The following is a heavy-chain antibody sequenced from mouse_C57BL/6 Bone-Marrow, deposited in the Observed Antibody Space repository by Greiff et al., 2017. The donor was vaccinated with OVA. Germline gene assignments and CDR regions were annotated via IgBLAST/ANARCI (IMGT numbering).Heavy chain of an antibody. D-gene: IGHD2-2*01. CDR2: SRNKANDYTT. CDR3: AIGYDVRFAY. V-gene: IGHV7-1*01. CDR1: GFTFSDFY. Sequence: EVKLMESGGGLVQSGRSLRLSCATSGFTFSDFYMEWVRQAPGKGLEWIAASRNKANDYTTEYSASVKGRFIVSRDTSQSILYLQMNALRAKDTAIYYCAIGYDVRFAYWGQGTLVTVSA. J-gene: IGHJ3*01.